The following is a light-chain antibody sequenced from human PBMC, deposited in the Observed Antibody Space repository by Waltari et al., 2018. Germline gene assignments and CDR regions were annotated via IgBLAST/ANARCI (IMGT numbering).Light chain of an antibody. Sequence: DIVMTQAPDSLAVYLGERATINCKASQSVLRRDNDNNNVAWYQQKPGQPHKWLIYCESTRRCGFPDRFSGSGGGTDFSLTISRVEPEYFAFYYCQIYVRLPVTFGEGTKVEVK. CDR2: CES. V-gene: IGKV4-1*01. CDR3: QIYVRLPVT. J-gene: IGKJ1*01. CDR1: QSVLRRDNDNNN.